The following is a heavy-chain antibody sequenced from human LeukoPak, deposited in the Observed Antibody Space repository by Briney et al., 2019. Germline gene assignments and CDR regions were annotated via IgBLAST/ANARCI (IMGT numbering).Heavy chain of an antibody. D-gene: IGHD3-9*01. CDR1: GFTFSSYS. Sequence: GSLRLSCAASGFTFSSYSMKWVRQAPGKGLDWLSYISSSSSTIYYADSVKGRFTISRDNTKKTLYLEMNSLRAEDTAVYFCARVAHFDRGMDVWGQGTTVTVSS. CDR2: ISSSSSTI. V-gene: IGHV3-48*04. CDR3: ARVAHFDRGMDV. J-gene: IGHJ6*02.